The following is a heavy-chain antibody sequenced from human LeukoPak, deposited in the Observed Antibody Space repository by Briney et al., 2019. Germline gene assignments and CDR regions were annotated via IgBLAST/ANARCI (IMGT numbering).Heavy chain of an antibody. D-gene: IGHD5-24*01. CDR1: GGSFSRYY. Sequence: PSETLSLTCAVYGGSFSRYYWSWIRQSPGKGLEWIAEIDHRGDTNYNPSVKSRVTISVDTSKNQFSLKVRSLSAADTAVYYCARGATISETGYFDFWGRGPRSPSPQ. CDR2: IDHRGDT. V-gene: IGHV4-34*01. CDR3: ARGATISETGYFDF. J-gene: IGHJ4*03.